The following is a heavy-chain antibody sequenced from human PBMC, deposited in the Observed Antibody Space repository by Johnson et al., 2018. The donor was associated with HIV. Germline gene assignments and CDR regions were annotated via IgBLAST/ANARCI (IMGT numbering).Heavy chain of an antibody. CDR2: INWNGGSA. CDR1: GFTFSSYD. D-gene: IGHD4-17*01. J-gene: IGHJ3*02. V-gene: IGHV3-20*04. CDR3: AKGVASTTVAAFDI. Sequence: QLVESGGGLVQPGGSLRLSCAASGFTFSSYDMHWVRQATGKGLEWVSGINWNGGSAGYTDSVRGRFTISRDSAQNSVSLQMNSLRAEDTALYYCAKGVASTTVAAFDIWGPGTMVTVSS.